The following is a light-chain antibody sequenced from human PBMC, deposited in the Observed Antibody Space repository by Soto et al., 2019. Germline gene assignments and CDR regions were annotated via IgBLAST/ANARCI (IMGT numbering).Light chain of an antibody. CDR1: QDISTY. CDR3: QQYDNLPS. V-gene: IGKV1-33*01. J-gene: IGKJ4*01. Sequence: DIQMTQSPSSLSASVGDRVTITCQASQDISTYLNWYQQRPGKAPKLLIYDATNLEKRVPSRFSGSGSGTDFTFTIITLQPKDLATYYCQQYDNLPSFGGGAKVDIK. CDR2: DAT.